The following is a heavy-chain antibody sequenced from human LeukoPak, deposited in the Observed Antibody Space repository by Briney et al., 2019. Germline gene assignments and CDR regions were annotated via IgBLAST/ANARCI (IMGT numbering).Heavy chain of an antibody. CDR1: GGSLSSYY. CDR3: ARAPYDSSGYYYSGYFDY. D-gene: IGHD3-22*01. J-gene: IGHJ4*02. Sequence: PSETLSLTCNVSGGSLSSYYWSWIRQPPGKGLEWIGYIYYSGSTNYNPSLKSRVTISVDTSKNQFSLKLSSVTAADTAVYYCARAPYDSSGYYYSGYFDYWGQGTLVTVSS. CDR2: IYYSGST. V-gene: IGHV4-59*01.